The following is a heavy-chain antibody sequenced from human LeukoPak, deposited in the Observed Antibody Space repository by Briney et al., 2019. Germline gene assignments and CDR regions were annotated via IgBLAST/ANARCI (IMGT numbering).Heavy chain of an antibody. D-gene: IGHD2/OR15-2a*01. V-gene: IGHV3-74*01. CDR1: GTYL. J-gene: IGHJ4*02. Sequence: GGSLRLSCAASGTYLMHWVRQAPGKGLVWVSHINSDGSWTGYADSVKGRFTISKDNAKNTVSLQMNNLRAEDTAVYYCVTFYETYWGRGTLVTVSS. CDR2: INSDGSWT. CDR3: VTFYETY.